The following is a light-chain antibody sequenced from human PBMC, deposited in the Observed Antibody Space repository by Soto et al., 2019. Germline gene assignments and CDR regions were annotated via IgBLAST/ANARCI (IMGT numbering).Light chain of an antibody. J-gene: IGKJ1*01. CDR1: QSVGSK. V-gene: IGKV3-15*01. Sequence: EIVMTQSAATPSVSPASRATLSCRASQSVGSKLAWYQQKPGQAPRLLIYGASTRATGIPARFSGSGSGTEFTLTISSLQSEDFAVYFCQQYTNWPWTFGRGTKVDIK. CDR2: GAS. CDR3: QQYTNWPWT.